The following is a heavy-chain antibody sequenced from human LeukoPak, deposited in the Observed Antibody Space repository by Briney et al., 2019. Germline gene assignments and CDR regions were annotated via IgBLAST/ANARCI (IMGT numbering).Heavy chain of an antibody. CDR1: GGSISSYY. D-gene: IGHD5-24*01. V-gene: IGHV4-4*07. J-gene: IGHJ4*02. Sequence: PSETLSLTCTVSGGSISSYYWSWIRQPAGKGLEWIGRIYTSGSTNYNPSLKSRVTISVDTSKNQFSLKLSSVTAADTAVYYCARAETPDGYNPTFDYWGQGTLVTVSS. CDR3: ARAETPDGYNPTFDY. CDR2: IYTSGST.